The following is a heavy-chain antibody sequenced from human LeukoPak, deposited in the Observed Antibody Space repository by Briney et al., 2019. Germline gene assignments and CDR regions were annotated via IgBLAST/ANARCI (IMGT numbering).Heavy chain of an antibody. Sequence: SETLSLTCAVYGGSFSGYYWSWIRQPPGKGLEWIGKINDSGSTKYIPSLKSRVTISIDTSKKQYSLKVNSVTAADTAIYVCARGGLNSNYFDSWGQGTLVTVSS. CDR3: ARGGLNSNYFDS. D-gene: IGHD3/OR15-3a*01. CDR2: INDSGST. CDR1: GGSFSGYY. J-gene: IGHJ4*02. V-gene: IGHV4-34*01.